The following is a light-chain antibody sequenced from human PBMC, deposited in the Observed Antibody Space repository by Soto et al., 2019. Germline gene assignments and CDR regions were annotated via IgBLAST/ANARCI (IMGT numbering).Light chain of an antibody. J-gene: IGLJ3*02. CDR2: DTS. Sequence: QAVVTQEPSLTVSPGGTVTLTYGSNTGAVTSGHYPHWLQQRPGQAPRTLIYDTSNKQSWTPARFSGSLLGGKAALTLSGAQPEDEADYYCLLSYSGGNWVFGGGTKLTVL. CDR3: LLSYSGGNWV. V-gene: IGLV7-46*01. CDR1: TGAVTSGHY.